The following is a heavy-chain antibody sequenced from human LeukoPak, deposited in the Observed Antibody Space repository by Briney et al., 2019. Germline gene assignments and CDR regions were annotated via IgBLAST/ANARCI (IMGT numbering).Heavy chain of an antibody. CDR3: TRGYPSGLDY. V-gene: IGHV3-49*04. J-gene: IGHJ4*02. CDR2: IRSTAFAGTA. Sequence: PGGSLRLSWSTSGFTFGVYVLSWVRQAPGKGLEWVAFIRSTAFAGTAEYAASLKRRFTISRDNSNGVAYLQMSSLKAEHTAVYFCTRGYPSGLDYWGRGTLVTVSS. CDR1: GFTFGVYV. D-gene: IGHD6-19*01.